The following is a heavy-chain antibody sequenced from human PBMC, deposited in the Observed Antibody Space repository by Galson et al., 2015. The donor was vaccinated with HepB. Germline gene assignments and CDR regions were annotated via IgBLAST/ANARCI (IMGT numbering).Heavy chain of an antibody. V-gene: IGHV1-24*01. CDR2: FDPEDGET. Sequence: SVKVSCKVSGYTLTELSMHWVRQAPGKGLEWMGDFDPEDGETIYAQKFQGRVTMTEDTSTDTAYMELSSLRSEDTAVYYCATPSKDYYYSGVDVWGQGTTVTVSS. CDR3: ATPSKDYYYSGVDV. CDR1: GYTLTELS. J-gene: IGHJ6*02.